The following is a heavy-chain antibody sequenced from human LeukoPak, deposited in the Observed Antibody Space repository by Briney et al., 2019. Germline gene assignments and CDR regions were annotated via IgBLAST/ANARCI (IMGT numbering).Heavy chain of an antibody. D-gene: IGHD5-18*01. CDR2: INSDGSST. J-gene: IGHJ4*02. Sequence: GALRLSCAASGFTFSSYWMHWVRQAPGKGLVWVSRINSDGSSTSYADSVKGRFTISRDNAKNTLYLQMNSLRAEDTAVYYCARRDTATKSFDYWGQGTLVTVSS. CDR3: ARRDTATKSFDY. V-gene: IGHV3-74*01. CDR1: GFTFSSYW.